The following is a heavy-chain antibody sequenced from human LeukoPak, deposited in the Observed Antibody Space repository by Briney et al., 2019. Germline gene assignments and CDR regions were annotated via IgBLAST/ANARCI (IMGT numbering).Heavy chain of an antibody. V-gene: IGHV4-4*07. Sequence: SETLSLTCTVSGGSISSYYWSWLRQPAGKGLEWIGRIYTSGSTNYNPSLMSRVTMSVYTYKNQFSLKLSSVTAADTAVYYCARESEWELGGGDYWGQGTLVTVSS. D-gene: IGHD1-26*01. CDR2: IYTSGST. CDR3: ARESEWELGGGDY. CDR1: GGSISSYY. J-gene: IGHJ4*02.